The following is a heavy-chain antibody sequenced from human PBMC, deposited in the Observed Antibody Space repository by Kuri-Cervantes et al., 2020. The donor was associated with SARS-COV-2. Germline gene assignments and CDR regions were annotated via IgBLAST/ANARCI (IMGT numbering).Heavy chain of an antibody. D-gene: IGHD6-13*01. Sequence: GGSLRLSCAASGFTFSDYYMSWIRQAPGKGLEWVSYISSSGSTIYYADSVKGRFTISRDNSKNTLYLQMNSLRAEDTAVYYCARDPPIAAAEYYYYYYMDVWGKGTTVTVSS. J-gene: IGHJ6*03. CDR2: ISSSGSTI. V-gene: IGHV3-11*04. CDR1: GFTFSDYY. CDR3: ARDPPIAAAEYYYYYYMDV.